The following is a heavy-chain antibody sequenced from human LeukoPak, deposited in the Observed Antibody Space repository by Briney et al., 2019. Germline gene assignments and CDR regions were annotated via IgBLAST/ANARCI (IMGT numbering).Heavy chain of an antibody. V-gene: IGHV3-21*01. CDR3: ARDQEVSSGYYLFDY. D-gene: IGHD3-22*01. J-gene: IGHJ4*02. Sequence: GGSLRLSCAASGFTFSSYSMNWVRQAPGKGLEWVSSISSSSSYIYYADSVKGRFTISRDNSKNTLYLQMNSLRAEDTAVYYCARDQEVSSGYYLFDYWGQGTLVTVSS. CDR1: GFTFSSYS. CDR2: ISSSSSYI.